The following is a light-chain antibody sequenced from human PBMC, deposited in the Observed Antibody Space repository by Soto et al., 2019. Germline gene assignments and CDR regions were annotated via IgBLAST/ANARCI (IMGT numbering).Light chain of an antibody. V-gene: IGLV2-11*01. CDR1: SSDVGGYSY. CDR2: DVS. CDR3: CSYAGSKTFYA. Sequence: QSALTQPRSVSGSPGQSVTISCTGTSSDVGGYSYLSWYQQHPGKGPKLMIYDVSKRPSGVPDRFSGSKSGNKASLTISGLQAEDETDYYCCSYAGSKTFYAFGTGTKVTVL. J-gene: IGLJ1*01.